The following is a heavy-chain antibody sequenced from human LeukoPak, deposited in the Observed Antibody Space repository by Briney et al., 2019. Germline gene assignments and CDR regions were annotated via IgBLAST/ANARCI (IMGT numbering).Heavy chain of an antibody. CDR2: ISGSGGST. CDR3: ANLAYYSDSSGYYENDY. D-gene: IGHD3-22*01. Sequence: GGSLRLSCAASGFTFSSYAMSWVRQAPGKGLEWVSAISGSGGSTYYADSVKGRFTISRDNSKNTLYLQMNSLRAEDTAVYYCANLAYYSDSSGYYENDYWGQGTLVTVSS. J-gene: IGHJ4*02. V-gene: IGHV3-23*01. CDR1: GFTFSSYA.